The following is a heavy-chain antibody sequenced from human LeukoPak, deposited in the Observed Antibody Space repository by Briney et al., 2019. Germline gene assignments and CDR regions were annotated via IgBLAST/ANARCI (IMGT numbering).Heavy chain of an antibody. J-gene: IGHJ4*02. Sequence: GGSLRLSCEASGFSFSIYGMSWVRQAPGKGLEWVSSISGSGDNMDYADSVKGRFTVSRDNSKNTLYLQMNSLRVDDTAVYYCAKSLDYGGNRARLDFWGQGTLVTVSS. CDR1: GFSFSIYG. V-gene: IGHV3-23*01. CDR3: AKSLDYGGNRARLDF. D-gene: IGHD4-23*01. CDR2: ISGSGDNM.